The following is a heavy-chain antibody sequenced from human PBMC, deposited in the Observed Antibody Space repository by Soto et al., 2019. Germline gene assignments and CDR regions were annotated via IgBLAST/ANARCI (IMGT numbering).Heavy chain of an antibody. J-gene: IGHJ3*02. CDR1: GFTVSSNY. CDR2: IYSGGST. CDR3: ALDGYNSGDHDAFDI. V-gene: IGHV3-53*01. D-gene: IGHD5-12*01. Sequence: GGSLRLSCAASGFTVSSNYMSWVRQAPGKGLEWVSVIYSGGSTYYADSVKGRFTISRDNSKNTLHLQMNSLRAEDTAVYYCALDGYNSGDHDAFDIWGQGTMVTVSS.